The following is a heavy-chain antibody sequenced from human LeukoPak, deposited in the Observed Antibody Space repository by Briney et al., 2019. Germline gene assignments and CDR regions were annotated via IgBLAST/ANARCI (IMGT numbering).Heavy chain of an antibody. V-gene: IGHV4-61*02. J-gene: IGHJ4*02. D-gene: IGHD3-22*01. CDR1: GGSISSGSYY. Sequence: SETLSLTCTVSGGSISSGSYYWCWIRQPAGKGLEWIGRIYTSGSTNYNPSLKSRVTISVDTSKNQFSLKLSSVTAADTAVYYCARDRDYYDSSGYGFGYWGQGTLVTVSS. CDR3: ARDRDYYDSSGYGFGY. CDR2: IYTSGST.